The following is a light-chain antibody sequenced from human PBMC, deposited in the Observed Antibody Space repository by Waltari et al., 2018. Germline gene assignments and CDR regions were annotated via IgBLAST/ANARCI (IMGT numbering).Light chain of an antibody. CDR2: DAS. J-gene: IGKJ3*01. CDR3: QQRSNWPLIT. V-gene: IGKV3-11*01. Sequence: EIVLTQSPATLSLSPGERATLSCRASPSVSSYLAWYQQKPGQAPRLLISDASNRATGIPARFSGSGSGTDFTLTISSLEPEDFAVYYCQQRSNWPLITFGPGTKVDIK. CDR1: PSVSSY.